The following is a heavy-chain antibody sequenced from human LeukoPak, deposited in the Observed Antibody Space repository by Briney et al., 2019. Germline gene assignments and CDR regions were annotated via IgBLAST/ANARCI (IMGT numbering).Heavy chain of an antibody. Sequence: ASVKVSCKVSGYTLTELSMHWVRQAPGKGLEWMGGLDPEDGETIYAQKFQGRVTMTEDTSTDTAYMELSSLRSEDTAVYYCATDGSGSYPYYFDYWGQGTLVTVSS. CDR3: ATDGSGSYPYYFDY. V-gene: IGHV1-24*01. D-gene: IGHD3-10*01. J-gene: IGHJ4*02. CDR2: LDPEDGET. CDR1: GYTLTELS.